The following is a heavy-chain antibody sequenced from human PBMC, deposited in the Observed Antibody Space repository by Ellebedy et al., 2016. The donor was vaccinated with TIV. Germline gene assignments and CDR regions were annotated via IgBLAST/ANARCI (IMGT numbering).Heavy chain of an antibody. CDR2: ISSRPNYT. V-gene: IGHV3-21*04. CDR1: GFTFNNYD. Sequence: GESLKISCAASGFTFNNYDMHWIRQAPGKGLEWVSSISSRPNYTYYVDSVKGRFTISRDNAKNSLFLQMNSLRAEDTAVYYCAKDRYYGSGSYSDYWGQGTLVTVSS. J-gene: IGHJ4*02. D-gene: IGHD3-10*01. CDR3: AKDRYYGSGSYSDY.